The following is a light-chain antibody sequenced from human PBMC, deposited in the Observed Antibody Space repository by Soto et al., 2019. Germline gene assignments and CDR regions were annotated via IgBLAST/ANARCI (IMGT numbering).Light chain of an antibody. CDR2: GAS. J-gene: IGKJ1*01. CDR1: ESVSSRY. Sequence: EIVLTQSPGTLSLSPGERATLSCRATESVSSRYLAWYQQKPGQAPRLLIYGASSRATGIPDRFSGSGSGTDFTLTISRLEPEDFAVYYCQQYGSSPPWTFGQGTRVEIK. V-gene: IGKV3-20*01. CDR3: QQYGSSPPWT.